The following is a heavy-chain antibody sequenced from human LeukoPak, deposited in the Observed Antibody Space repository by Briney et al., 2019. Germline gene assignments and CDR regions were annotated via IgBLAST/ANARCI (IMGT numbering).Heavy chain of an antibody. CDR2: IYYSGST. CDR1: GGSISSGGYY. Sequence: SQTLSLTCTVSGGSISSGGYYWSWHRQHPGTGLEWIGYIYYSGSTYYNPSLKSRVTISVDTSKNQFSLKLSSVTAADTAVYYCARALYSSTAEPYNWFDPWGQGTLVTVSS. J-gene: IGHJ5*02. CDR3: ARALYSSTAEPYNWFDP. D-gene: IGHD6-13*01. V-gene: IGHV4-31*03.